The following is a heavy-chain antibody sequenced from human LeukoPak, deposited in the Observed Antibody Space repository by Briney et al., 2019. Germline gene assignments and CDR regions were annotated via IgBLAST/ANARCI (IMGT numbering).Heavy chain of an antibody. CDR1: GFTFSSCG. CDR2: ISYDGSNK. J-gene: IGHJ4*02. Sequence: GGSLRLSCAASGFTFSSCGMHWVRQAPGKGLEWVAVISYDGSNKYYADSVKGRFTISRDNSKNTLYLQMNGLRAEDTAVYYCAKSDYGDYNWGQGTLVTVSS. D-gene: IGHD4-17*01. V-gene: IGHV3-30*18. CDR3: AKSDYGDYN.